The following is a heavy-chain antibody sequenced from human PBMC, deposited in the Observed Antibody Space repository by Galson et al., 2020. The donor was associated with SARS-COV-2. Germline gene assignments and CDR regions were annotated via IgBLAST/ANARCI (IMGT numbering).Heavy chain of an antibody. V-gene: IGHV1-69*01. J-gene: IGHJ4*02. CDR3: ATSYGDYEPSFDY. Sequence: KISCKASGGTFSSYAISWVRPAPGQGLEWMGGIITIFGTANYAQKFQGRVTITADESTSTAYMELSSLRSEDTAVYYCATSYGDYEPSFDYWCQGTLVTASS. D-gene: IGHD4-17*01. CDR1: GGTFSSYA. CDR2: IITIFGTA.